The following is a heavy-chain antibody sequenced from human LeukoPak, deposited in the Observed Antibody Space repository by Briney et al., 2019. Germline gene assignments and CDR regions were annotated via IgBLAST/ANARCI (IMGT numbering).Heavy chain of an antibody. D-gene: IGHD3-16*02. Sequence: ASVKVSCKASGYTFTSYDINWVRQATGRGLEWMGWMNPNSGNTGYAQKFQGRVTMTRNTSISTAYMELSSLRSEDTAVYYCARGFYRKSGFDPWGQGTLVTVSS. V-gene: IGHV1-8*01. J-gene: IGHJ5*02. CDR1: GYTFTSYD. CDR3: ARGFYRKSGFDP. CDR2: MNPNSGNT.